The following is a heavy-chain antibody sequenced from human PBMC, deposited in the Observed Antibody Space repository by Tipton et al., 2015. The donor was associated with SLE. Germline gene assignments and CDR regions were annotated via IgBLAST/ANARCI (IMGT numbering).Heavy chain of an antibody. D-gene: IGHD4-23*01. Sequence: TLSLTCSVSGDSITSYYWSWFRQSTGRGLEWIGRVYSSGSANYNPALISRVSMSVDISKNQFSLNLSSMSAADTAVYYCVREPLLYDDYGGGFDPWGQGTLVTVSS. CDR1: GDSITSYY. CDR2: VYSSGSA. V-gene: IGHV4-4*07. J-gene: IGHJ5*02. CDR3: VREPLLYDDYGGGFDP.